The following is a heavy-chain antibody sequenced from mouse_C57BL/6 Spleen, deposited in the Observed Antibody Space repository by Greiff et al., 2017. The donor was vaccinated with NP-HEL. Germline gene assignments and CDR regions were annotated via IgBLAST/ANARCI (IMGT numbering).Heavy chain of an antibody. CDR2: IYPGDGDT. J-gene: IGHJ2*01. CDR3: ARAGTTVNFDY. Sequence: QVQLQQSGAELVKPGASVKISCKASGYAFSSYWMNWVKQRPGKGLEWIGQIYPGDGDTNYNGKFKGKATLTADKSSSTAYMQLSSLTSEDSAVYFCARAGTTVNFDYWGQGTTLTVSS. V-gene: IGHV1-80*01. D-gene: IGHD1-1*01. CDR1: GYAFSSYW.